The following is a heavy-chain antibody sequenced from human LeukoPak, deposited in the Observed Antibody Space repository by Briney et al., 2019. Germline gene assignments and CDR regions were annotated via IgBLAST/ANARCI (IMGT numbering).Heavy chain of an antibody. CDR1: GFTFSSYE. Sequence: GGSLRLSCAASGFTFSSYEMNWVRQPPGKGLEWVSYISSSGSTIYYADSVKGRFTISRDNSKNTLYSQMNNLTAADTAVYFCAKALGDWPTTLDYWGRGTLVTVSS. D-gene: IGHD3-16*01. V-gene: IGHV3-48*03. J-gene: IGHJ4*02. CDR3: AKALGDWPTTLDY. CDR2: ISSSGSTI.